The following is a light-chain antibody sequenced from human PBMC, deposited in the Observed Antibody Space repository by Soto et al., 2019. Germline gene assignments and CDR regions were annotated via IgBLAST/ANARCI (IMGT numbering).Light chain of an antibody. V-gene: IGLV1-44*01. CDR2: SNN. CDR3: LTWDASPNGWV. CDR1: SSNIGRYT. J-gene: IGLJ3*02. Sequence: QAVVTQPPSASGTPGQRVTISCSGSSSNIGRYTVNWYQQLPGTAPKLLIYSNNQRPSGVPDRFSGSKSGTSASLAISGLQSEDEADYYCLTWDASPNGWVFGGGTQLTVL.